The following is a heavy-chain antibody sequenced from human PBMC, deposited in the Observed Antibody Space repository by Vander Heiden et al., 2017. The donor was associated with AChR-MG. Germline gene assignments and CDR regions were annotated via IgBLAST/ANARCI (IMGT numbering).Heavy chain of an antibody. D-gene: IGHD3-22*01. J-gene: IGHJ4*02. Sequence: EVQLLESGGGLVQPGGSLRLSCAASGFTFSSHAMGWVRQAPGKGLEWVSAISGSGGSTYYADSVKGRFTISRDNSKNTLYLQMNSLRAEDTAVYYCAKPPEYYYDSSGYPTLFDYWGQGTLVTVSS. CDR1: GFTFSSHA. V-gene: IGHV3-23*01. CDR3: AKPPEYYYDSSGYPTLFDY. CDR2: ISGSGGST.